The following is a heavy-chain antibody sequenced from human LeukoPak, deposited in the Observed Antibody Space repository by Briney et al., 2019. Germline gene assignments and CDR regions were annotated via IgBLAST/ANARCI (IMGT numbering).Heavy chain of an antibody. CDR1: GYTLTELS. CDR3: ATIIIYSSGWCAQNRNNWFDP. V-gene: IGHV1-24*01. D-gene: IGHD6-19*01. CDR2: FDPEDGET. J-gene: IGHJ5*02. Sequence: ASVKVSCKVSGYTLTELSMHWVRQAPGKGLEWMGGFDPEDGETIYAQKFQGRVTMTEDTSTDTAYMELSSLRSEDTAVYYCATIIIYSSGWCAQNRNNWFDPWGQGTLVTVSS.